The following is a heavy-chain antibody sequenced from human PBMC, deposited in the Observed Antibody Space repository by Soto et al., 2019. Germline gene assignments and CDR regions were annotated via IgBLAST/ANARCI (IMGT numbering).Heavy chain of an antibody. CDR2: ISSSGSTI. Sequence: PGGSLRLSCAASGFTFSSYEMNWVRQAPGKGLEWVSYISSSGSTIYYAVSVKGRFTISRDNAKNSLYLQMNSLRAEDTAVYYCARTSSGYSYGRGMDVWGQGTTVTVSS. CDR3: ARTSSGYSYGRGMDV. D-gene: IGHD5-18*01. J-gene: IGHJ6*02. V-gene: IGHV3-48*03. CDR1: GFTFSSYE.